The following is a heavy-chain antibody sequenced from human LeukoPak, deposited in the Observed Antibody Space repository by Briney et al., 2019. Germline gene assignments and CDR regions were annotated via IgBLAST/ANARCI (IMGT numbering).Heavy chain of an antibody. J-gene: IGHJ4*02. Sequence: PGGSLRLSCAASGFTFNSYAMSWVRQAPGKGLEWVSVISDSGGTTYYADSVKGRFTISRDNSKNTLYLQMNSLRAEDTAVYYCAKYQCSGSTCYPKEFDYWGQGTLVTVSS. V-gene: IGHV3-23*01. D-gene: IGHD2-15*01. CDR3: AKYQCSGSTCYPKEFDY. CDR2: ISDSGGTT. CDR1: GFTFNSYA.